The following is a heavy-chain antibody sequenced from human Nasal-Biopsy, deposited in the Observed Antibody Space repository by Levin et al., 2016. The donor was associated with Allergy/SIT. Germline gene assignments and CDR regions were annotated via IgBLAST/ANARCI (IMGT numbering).Heavy chain of an antibody. CDR2: IYWSGTT. Sequence: GSLRLSCTVSGGSVRSPDYYWAWIRQPPGKGLEWIGTIYWSGTTYYKPSLRRRVSISVDTANNFLSLRMSSVTAADTAVYYCARLKLFWLGESDFSFHGIDVWGQGTPSSSP. V-gene: IGHV4-39*02. CDR3: ARLKLFWLGESDFSFHGIDV. CDR1: GGSVRSPDYY. J-gene: IGHJ6*02. D-gene: IGHD3-10*01.